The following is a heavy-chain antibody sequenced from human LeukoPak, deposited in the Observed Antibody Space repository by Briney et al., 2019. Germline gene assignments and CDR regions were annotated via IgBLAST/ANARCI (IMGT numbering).Heavy chain of an antibody. CDR1: GFTFSSYA. V-gene: IGHV3-30-3*01. CDR3: ARDSDDYGDYNLDY. D-gene: IGHD4-17*01. CDR2: ISYDGSNK. J-gene: IGHJ4*02. Sequence: AGGSLRLSCAASGFTFSSYAMHWVRQAPGKGLEWVAVISYDGSNKYYADSVKGRFTISRDNSKNTLYLQMNSLRAEDTAVYYCARDSDDYGDYNLDYWGQGTLVTVSS.